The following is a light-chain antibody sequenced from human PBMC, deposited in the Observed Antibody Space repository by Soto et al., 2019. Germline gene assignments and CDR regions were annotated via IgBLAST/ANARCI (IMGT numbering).Light chain of an antibody. CDR3: LQDYGESWT. Sequence: QMTQSPSSLSASVGEKIIITCRASRDVGSDVSWYQQKPGQAPKLLIYAASNLYTGVPSRFSGSRSGTEFTLTISSLQPEDFASYYCLQDYGESWTFCQVTKV. CDR1: RDVGSD. V-gene: IGKV1-6*01. J-gene: IGKJ1*01. CDR2: AAS.